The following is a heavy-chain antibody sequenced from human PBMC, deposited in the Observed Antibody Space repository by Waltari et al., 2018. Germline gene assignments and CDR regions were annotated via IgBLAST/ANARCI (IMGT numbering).Heavy chain of an antibody. Sequence: QVQLQESGPGLVKPSATLSLTCTVSGGSISSHYWSWIRQPPGKGLEWIGYIYYSGSTNYNPSLKSRVTISVDTSKNQFSLKLSSVTAADTAVYYCARFTSGHFYYFDYWGQGTLVTVSS. CDR3: ARFTSGHFYYFDY. V-gene: IGHV4-59*11. CDR1: GGSISSHY. CDR2: IYYSGST. J-gene: IGHJ4*02.